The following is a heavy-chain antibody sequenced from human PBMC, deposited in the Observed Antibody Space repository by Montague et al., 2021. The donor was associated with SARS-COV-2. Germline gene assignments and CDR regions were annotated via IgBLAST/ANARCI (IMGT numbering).Heavy chain of an antibody. CDR1: GFTFSSYH. CDR2: ISPSGDYI. J-gene: IGHJ4*02. Sequence: SLSLSCAASGFTFSSYHMNWVRQAPGNGLEWVSHISPSGDYIYSADSSKGRFIISRDNAKNSLYLQMSSLRAEDTAIYYCARASLIVATDLDDWGQGTMVTVSS. V-gene: IGHV3-21*01. CDR3: ARASLIVATDLDD. D-gene: IGHD5-12*01.